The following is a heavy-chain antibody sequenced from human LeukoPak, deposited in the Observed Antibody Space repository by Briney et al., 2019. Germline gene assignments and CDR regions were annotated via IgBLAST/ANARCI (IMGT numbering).Heavy chain of an antibody. CDR3: ARQVGATTLIDS. CDR1: GGSISSRNHY. V-gene: IGHV4-39*01. D-gene: IGHD1-26*01. CDR2: IYVIGTN. J-gene: IGHJ4*02. Sequence: SETLSLTCTVSGGSISSRNHYWGWIRQPPGKGLEWIGSIYVIGTNHYNPSLKSRVTLSVDTSKNQLSLNLSSVTAADTALYYCARQVGATTLIDSWGQGTLVTVSS.